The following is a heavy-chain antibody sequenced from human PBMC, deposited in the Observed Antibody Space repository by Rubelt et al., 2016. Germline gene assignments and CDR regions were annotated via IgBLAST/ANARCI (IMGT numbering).Heavy chain of an antibody. Sequence: WMGGIIPILGIANYAQKFQGRVTITADKSTSTAYMELSSLRSEDTAVYYCASAYSSSWPHFDYWGQGTLVTVSS. V-gene: IGHV1-69*10. J-gene: IGHJ4*02. D-gene: IGHD6-13*01. CDR2: IIPILGIA. CDR3: ASAYSSSWPHFDY.